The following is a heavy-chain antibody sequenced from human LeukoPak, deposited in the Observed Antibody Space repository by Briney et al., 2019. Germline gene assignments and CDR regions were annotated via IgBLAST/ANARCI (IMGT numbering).Heavy chain of an antibody. CDR1: GGSFSGYY. J-gene: IGHJ4*02. V-gene: IGHV4-34*01. Sequence: SETLSLTCAVYGGSFSGYYWSWIRQPPGKGLEWIGEINHSGSTNYNPSLESRVTISGDSSKNLFSLKLSSVTAADTAVYYCARGRSYYGYWGQGTLVTVSS. CDR3: ARGRSYYGY. CDR2: INHSGST.